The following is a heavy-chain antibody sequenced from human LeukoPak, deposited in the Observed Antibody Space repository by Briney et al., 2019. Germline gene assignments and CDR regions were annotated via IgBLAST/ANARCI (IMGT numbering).Heavy chain of an antibody. CDR1: GFTFSTFA. CDR3: ATYRQVLLPFES. V-gene: IGHV3-23*01. J-gene: IGHJ4*02. Sequence: GGSLRLSCAASGFTFSTFAMIWVRQPPGKGLEWVSSIFPSGGEIHYADSVRGRFTIYRDNSKSILSLQMNSLRAEDTAIYYCATYRQVLLPFESWGQGTLVTVSS. D-gene: IGHD5-18*01. CDR2: IFPSGGEI.